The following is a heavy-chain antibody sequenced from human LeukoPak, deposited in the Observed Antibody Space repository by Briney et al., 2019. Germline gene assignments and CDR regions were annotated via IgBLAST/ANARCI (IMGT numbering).Heavy chain of an antibody. CDR2: ISSSGST. CDR3: ARGPYSYDSSGAFDI. CDR1: GDSISSGDYY. V-gene: IGHV4-61*02. J-gene: IGHJ3*02. D-gene: IGHD3-22*01. Sequence: PSRTLSLTCTVSGDSISSGDYYWSWIRQPAGKRLEWIGRISSSGSTNYNPSLKSRVTISVDTSKNQFSLKLSSVTAADTAVYFCARGPYSYDSSGAFDIWGQGTMVTVSS.